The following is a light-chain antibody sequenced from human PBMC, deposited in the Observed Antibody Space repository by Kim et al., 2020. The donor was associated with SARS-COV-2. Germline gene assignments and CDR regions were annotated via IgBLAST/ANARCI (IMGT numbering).Light chain of an antibody. CDR3: QQFSSSPQT. Sequence: EIVLTQSPGTLSLSPGERATLSCRASQSVSSSYLAWYQQKPGQAPRLLIYGASSRATGIPDRFSGSGSGTDFTLTISRLEPEDFAVYYCQQFSSSPQTFGVRTKVDIK. J-gene: IGKJ4*02. CDR2: GAS. V-gene: IGKV3-20*01. CDR1: QSVSSSY.